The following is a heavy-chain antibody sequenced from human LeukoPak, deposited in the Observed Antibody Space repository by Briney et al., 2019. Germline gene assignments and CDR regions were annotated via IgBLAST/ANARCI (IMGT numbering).Heavy chain of an antibody. CDR1: GYTFTSYD. V-gene: IGHV1-2*02. CDR3: ARLSSSSWYNPIFDY. Sequence: ASVKVSCKASGYTFTSYDINWVRQATGQGLEWMGWINPNSGGTNYAQKFQGRVTMTRDTSISTAYMELSRLRSDDTAVYYCARLSSSSWYNPIFDYWGQGTLVTVSS. J-gene: IGHJ4*02. D-gene: IGHD6-13*01. CDR2: INPNSGGT.